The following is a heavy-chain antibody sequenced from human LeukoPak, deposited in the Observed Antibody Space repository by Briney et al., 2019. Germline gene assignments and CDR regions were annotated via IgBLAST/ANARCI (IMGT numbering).Heavy chain of an antibody. CDR2: IYYSGST. J-gene: IGHJ4*02. Sequence: SETLSLTCTVSGGSISSYYWSWIRQPPGKGLEWIGYIYYSGSTNYNPSLKSRVTISVDTSKNQFSLKLSSVAAADTAVYYCARTTYYYGSGSYYHDYWGQGTLVTVSS. CDR3: ARTTYYYGSGSYYHDY. CDR1: GGSISSYY. V-gene: IGHV4-59*08. D-gene: IGHD3-10*01.